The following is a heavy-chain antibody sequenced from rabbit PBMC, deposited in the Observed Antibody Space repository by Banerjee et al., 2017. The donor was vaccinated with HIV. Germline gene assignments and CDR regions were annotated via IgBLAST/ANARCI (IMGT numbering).Heavy chain of an antibody. Sequence: QEQLEESGGDLVKPEGSLTLTCTASGFSFSSNYWLCWVRQAPGKGLEWIACIGAGGSGSAYYATWAKGRFTISKTSSTTVTLQMTSLTAADTATYFCAREHTYADYGDFNLWGQGTLVTVS. CDR1: GFSFSSNYW. V-gene: IGHV1S45*01. D-gene: IGHD2-1*01. J-gene: IGHJ4*01. CDR2: IGAGGSGSA. CDR3: AREHTYADYGDFNL.